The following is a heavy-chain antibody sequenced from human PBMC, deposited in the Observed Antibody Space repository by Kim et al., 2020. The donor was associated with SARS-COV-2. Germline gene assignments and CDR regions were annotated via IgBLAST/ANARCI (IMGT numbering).Heavy chain of an antibody. CDR3: AKDISGYSGYDFDYYYYGMDV. Sequence: GGSLRLSCAASGFTFDDYAMHWVRQAPGKGLEWVSLISGDGGSTYYADSVKGRFTISRDNSKNSLYLQMNSLRTEDTALYYCAKDISGYSGYDFDYYYYGMDVWGQGTTVTASS. CDR2: ISGDGGST. D-gene: IGHD5-12*01. CDR1: GFTFDDYA. V-gene: IGHV3-43*02. J-gene: IGHJ6*02.